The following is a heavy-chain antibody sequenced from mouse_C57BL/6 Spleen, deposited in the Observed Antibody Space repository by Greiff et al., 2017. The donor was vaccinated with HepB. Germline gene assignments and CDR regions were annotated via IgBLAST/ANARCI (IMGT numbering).Heavy chain of an antibody. CDR1: GYTFTDYY. J-gene: IGHJ2*01. D-gene: IGHD1-1*01. Sequence: VQLQQSGPELVKPGASVKISCKASGYTFTDYYMNWVKQSHGKSLEWIGDINPNNGGTSYNQKFKGKATLTVDKSSSTAYMELRSLTSEDSAVYYCARFDYGSSSDYWGQGTTLTVSS. CDR2: INPNNGGT. V-gene: IGHV1-26*01. CDR3: ARFDYGSSSDY.